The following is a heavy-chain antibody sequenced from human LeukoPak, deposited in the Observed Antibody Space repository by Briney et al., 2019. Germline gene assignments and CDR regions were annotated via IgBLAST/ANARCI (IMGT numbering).Heavy chain of an antibody. J-gene: IGHJ4*02. D-gene: IGHD3-22*01. CDR2: ISSSSSYI. CDR3: ARGDSSGYYYYGY. V-gene: IGHV3-21*01. Sequence: GGSLRLSCAASGFTFSSYSMNRVRQAPGKGLEWVSSISSSSSYIYYADSVKGRFTISRDNAKNSLYLQMNSLRAEDTAVYYCARGDSSGYYYYGYWGQGTLVTVSS. CDR1: GFTFSSYS.